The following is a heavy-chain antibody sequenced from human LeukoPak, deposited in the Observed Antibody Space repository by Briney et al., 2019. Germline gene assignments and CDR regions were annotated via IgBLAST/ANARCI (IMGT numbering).Heavy chain of an antibody. CDR3: ARSPPGYYYYYYMDV. J-gene: IGHJ6*03. D-gene: IGHD3-10*01. V-gene: IGHV4-39*01. CDR2: IYYSGNT. Sequence: PSETLSLTCTVSGVSISSSNSYWGWIRQPPGKGLEWIGSIYYSGNTYYNASLKSQVSISIDTSKNQFSLRLTPVTAADTAVYYCARSPPGYYYYYYMDVWGKGTTVTVSS. CDR1: GVSISSSNSY.